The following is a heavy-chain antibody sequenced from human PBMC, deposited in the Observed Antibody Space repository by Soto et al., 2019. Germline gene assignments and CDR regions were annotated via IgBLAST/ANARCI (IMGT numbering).Heavy chain of an antibody. CDR3: TTYSYDFWSGYYSD. V-gene: IGHV3-15*07. D-gene: IGHD3-3*01. CDR2: IKSKTDGGTT. CDR1: GFTFSNAW. J-gene: IGHJ4*02. Sequence: GGSLRLSCAASGFTFSNAWMNWVRQAPGKGLEWVGRIKSKTDGGTTDYAAPVKGRFTISRDDSKNTLYLQMNSLKTEDTAVYYCTTYSYDFWSGYYSDWXQGTLVTVSS.